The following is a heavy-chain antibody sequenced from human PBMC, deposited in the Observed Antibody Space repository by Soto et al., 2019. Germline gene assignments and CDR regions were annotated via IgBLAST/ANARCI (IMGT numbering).Heavy chain of an antibody. Sequence: GGSLRLSCAASGFTFRGYGMHWVRQAPGKGLEWVAYISYDVSNKSYLDSVKGRFTISRDNSKNTLYLQMNSLSAEDTAVYFCAKDPYQYDGSGYYFYYWGQGTPVTVSS. CDR1: GFTFRGYG. J-gene: IGHJ4*02. V-gene: IGHV3-30*18. D-gene: IGHD3-22*01. CDR2: ISYDVSNK. CDR3: AKDPYQYDGSGYYFYY.